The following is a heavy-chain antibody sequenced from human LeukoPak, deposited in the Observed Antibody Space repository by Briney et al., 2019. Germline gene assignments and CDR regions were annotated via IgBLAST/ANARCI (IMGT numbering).Heavy chain of an antibody. CDR2: ISAYNGNT. D-gene: IGHD1-26*01. Sequence: ASVKVSCKVSGYTLTELSMHWVRQAPGKGLECMGWISAYNGNTNYAQKFQGRVTMTTDTSTSTAYMELRSLRSDDTAVYYCARDLDATLDYWGQGTLVTVSS. CDR3: ARDLDATLDY. V-gene: IGHV1-18*01. J-gene: IGHJ4*02. CDR1: GYTLTELS.